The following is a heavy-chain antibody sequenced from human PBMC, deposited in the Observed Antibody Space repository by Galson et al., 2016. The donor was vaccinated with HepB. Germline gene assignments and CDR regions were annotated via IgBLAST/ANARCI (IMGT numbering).Heavy chain of an antibody. CDR1: GFTFSNYA. CDR2: XXYXXXHK. CDR3: ARPWIADSYDRRALDI. Sequence: SLKLSCAASGFTFSNYAMHWVRQAPGKGXXXVAXXXYXXXHKNXXDSVXGRFTISRDNSKNTLYVQMNSLRAEDTAVYYCARPWIADSYDRRALDIWGQGTMVTVSS. J-gene: IGHJ3*02. D-gene: IGHD3-22*01. V-gene: IGHV3-30*01.